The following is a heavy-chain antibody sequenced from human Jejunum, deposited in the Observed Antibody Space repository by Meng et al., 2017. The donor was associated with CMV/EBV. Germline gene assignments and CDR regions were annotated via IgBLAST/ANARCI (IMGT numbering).Heavy chain of an antibody. J-gene: IGHJ5*02. Sequence: GFAFSSYAMHWVRQAPGKGLEWVAFIRFDGTNNYLVDSVKGRFTISRDNSKNMLFLQMNSLRAEDTAVYYCARDQNENYPYNWFDPWGQGTLVTVSS. CDR3: ARDQNENYPYNWFDP. D-gene: IGHD5-24*01. V-gene: IGHV3-30*02. CDR1: GFAFSSYA. CDR2: IRFDGTNN.